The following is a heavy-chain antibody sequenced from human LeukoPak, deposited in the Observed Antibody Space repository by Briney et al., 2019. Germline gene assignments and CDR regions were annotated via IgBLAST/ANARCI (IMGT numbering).Heavy chain of an antibody. J-gene: IGHJ4*02. D-gene: IGHD6-13*01. CDR2: IKQDGSDK. CDR3: ATHWGYSSTWQTFDY. V-gene: IGHV3-7*01. Sequence: GGSLRLSCAASGFTFSTYWMSWVRQAPGKGLEWVANIKQDGSDKYYVDSVKGRFTISRDNAKNSLFLQMNSLRAEDTAVYYCATHWGYSSTWQTFDYWGQGTLVTVSS. CDR1: GFTFSTYW.